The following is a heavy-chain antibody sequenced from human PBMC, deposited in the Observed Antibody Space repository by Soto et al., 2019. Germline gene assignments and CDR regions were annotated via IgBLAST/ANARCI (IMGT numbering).Heavy chain of an antibody. D-gene: IGHD2-15*01. CDR3: ARDRGVYCSGGSCYSYHYGMDV. CDR2: ISSSSSTI. J-gene: IGHJ6*02. V-gene: IGHV3-48*02. Sequence: EVQLVESGGGLVQPGGSLRLSCAASGFTFSSYSMNWVRQAPGKGLEWVSYISSSSSTIYYADSVKGRFTISRDNAKNXXYXQXXSLRDEDTAVYYCARDRGVYCSGGSCYSYHYGMDVWGQGTTVTVSS. CDR1: GFTFSSYS.